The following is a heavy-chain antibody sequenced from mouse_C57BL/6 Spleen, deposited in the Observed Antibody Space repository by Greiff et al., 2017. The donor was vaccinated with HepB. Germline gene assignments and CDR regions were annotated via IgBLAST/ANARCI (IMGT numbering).Heavy chain of an antibody. Sequence: VQLQQPGAELVMPGASVKLSCKASGYTFTSYWMHWVKQRPGQGLEWIGEIDPSDSYTNYNQKFKGKSTLTVDKSSSTAYMQLSSLTSEDSAVYYCALLAAMDYWGQGTSVTVSS. V-gene: IGHV1-69*01. D-gene: IGHD6-1*01. J-gene: IGHJ4*01. CDR2: IDPSDSYT. CDR3: ALLAAMDY. CDR1: GYTFTSYW.